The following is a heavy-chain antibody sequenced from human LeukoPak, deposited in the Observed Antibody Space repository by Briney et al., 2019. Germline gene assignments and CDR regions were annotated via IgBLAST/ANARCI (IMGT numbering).Heavy chain of an antibody. J-gene: IGHJ3*01. CDR2: IFHTGST. D-gene: IGHD3-10*01. CDR1: GGSISSYY. V-gene: IGHV4-59*01. Sequence: PSETLSLTCSVSGGSISSYYWSWIRQPPGKGLEWIGYIFHTGSTNYNPSLKSRVTMSVDTSKNQVSLRLSSVTAADTAVYYCAKIRFGGGSFDVWGQGAMVTVSS. CDR3: AKIRFGGGSFDV.